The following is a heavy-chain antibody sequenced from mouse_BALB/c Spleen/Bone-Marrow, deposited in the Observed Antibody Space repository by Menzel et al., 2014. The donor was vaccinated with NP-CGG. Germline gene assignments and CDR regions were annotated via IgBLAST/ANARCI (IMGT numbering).Heavy chain of an antibody. Sequence: QVQLKELGPGLVAPSQSLSITCTVSGFSLTSYGVHWVRQPPGKGLEWLGVIWAGGSTNYNSALMSRLSISKDNSKSQVFLKMNSLQTDDTAMYYCARDRGLGRFAYWGQGTLVTVSA. J-gene: IGHJ3*01. CDR3: ARDRGLGRFAY. V-gene: IGHV2-9*02. D-gene: IGHD4-1*01. CDR2: IWAGGST. CDR1: GFSLTSYG.